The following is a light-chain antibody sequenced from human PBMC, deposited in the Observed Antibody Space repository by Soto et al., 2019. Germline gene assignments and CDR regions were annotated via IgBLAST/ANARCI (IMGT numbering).Light chain of an antibody. J-gene: IGLJ2*01. Sequence: QSVLTQPPSVSGAPGQRVALSCAGTSSNNGAGYDVHWYQHLPGTAPKLLIFGNINRPAGVPDRFSGSKSGTSDSLAISGLQAADEGYYYCQTYDTGVSGSIFGGGTKLTVL. CDR2: GNI. CDR3: QTYDTGVSGSI. CDR1: SSNNGAGYD. V-gene: IGLV1-40*01.